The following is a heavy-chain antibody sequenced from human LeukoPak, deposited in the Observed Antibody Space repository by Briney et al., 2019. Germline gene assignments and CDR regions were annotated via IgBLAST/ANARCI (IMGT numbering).Heavy chain of an antibody. J-gene: IGHJ4*02. CDR1: GFTFSSYE. CDR3: ARTNHGIAVAGYYFDY. V-gene: IGHV3-48*01. CDR2: ISSSSSTI. Sequence: GGSLRLSCAASGFTFSSYERNWVRQAPGKGLEWVSYISSSSSTIYYADSVKGRFTISRDNAKNSLYLQMNSLRAEDTAVYYCARTNHGIAVAGYYFDYWGQGTLVTVSS. D-gene: IGHD6-19*01.